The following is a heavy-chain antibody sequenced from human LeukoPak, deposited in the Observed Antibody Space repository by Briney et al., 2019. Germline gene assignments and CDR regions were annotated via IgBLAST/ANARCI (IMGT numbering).Heavy chain of an antibody. Sequence: GGSLRLSCAASRFTFSSYSMNWVRQAPGKGLEWVSYISSSSSTIYYADSVKGRFTISRDNAKNSLYLQMNSLRAEDTAVYYCASRYCSSTSCYWDAFDIWGQGTMVTVSS. CDR3: ASRYCSSTSCYWDAFDI. V-gene: IGHV3-48*01. CDR2: ISSSSSTI. D-gene: IGHD2-2*01. J-gene: IGHJ3*02. CDR1: RFTFSSYS.